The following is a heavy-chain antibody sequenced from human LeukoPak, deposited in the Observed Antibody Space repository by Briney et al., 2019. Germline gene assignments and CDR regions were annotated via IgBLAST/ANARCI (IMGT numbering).Heavy chain of an antibody. CDR1: GFTFSSYG. V-gene: IGHV3-30*03. D-gene: IGHD6-13*01. J-gene: IGHJ1*01. Sequence: GGSLRLSCAASGFTFSSYGMHWVRQAPGKGLEWVAVISFDGNNKYYTDSVKGRFTISRDNSKNTLYLQMNSLRVEDTAVYYCARDSAPSSSWKLYFQHWGQGTLVTVSS. CDR2: ISFDGNNK. CDR3: ARDSAPSSSWKLYFQH.